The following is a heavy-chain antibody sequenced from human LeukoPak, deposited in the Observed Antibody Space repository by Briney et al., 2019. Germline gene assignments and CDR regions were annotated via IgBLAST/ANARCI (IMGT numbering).Heavy chain of an antibody. Sequence: GASVKVSCKASESTFTGYYIHWVRQAPGQGPEYMGCINTNSGDTSYAQKFRGRVTMARDTSITTAYMELSRLGSDDTAVYYCAREEALIGMKGFDYWGQGVLVTVSS. CDR3: AREEALIGMKGFDY. D-gene: IGHD2-21*01. J-gene: IGHJ4*02. V-gene: IGHV1-2*02. CDR2: INTNSGDT. CDR1: ESTFTGYY.